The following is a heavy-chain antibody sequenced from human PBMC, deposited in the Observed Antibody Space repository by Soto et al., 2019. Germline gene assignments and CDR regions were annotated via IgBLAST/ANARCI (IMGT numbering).Heavy chain of an antibody. CDR3: AREKLGLDT. CDR1: GGSVSRGSHY. Sequence: ETLSLTCDVSGGSVSRGSHYWTWIRQPPGKGLEWIGYIYSSGSTNYNPSLESRVTISVDTSKNQFSLRLTSVTAAETAVYYSAREKLGLDTWGQGTLVTVSS. J-gene: IGHJ5*02. V-gene: IGHV4-61*01. D-gene: IGHD3-16*01. CDR2: IYSSGST.